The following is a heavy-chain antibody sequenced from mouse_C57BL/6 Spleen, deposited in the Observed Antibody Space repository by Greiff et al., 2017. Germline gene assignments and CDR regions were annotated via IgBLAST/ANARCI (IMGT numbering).Heavy chain of an antibody. CDR2: ISSGSSTI. CDR1: GFTFSDYG. CDR3: ARSMYYCSSCYAVGY. Sequence: ELKLMESGGGLVKPGGSLQLSCAASGFTFSDYGMHWVRHAPEKGLAWVAYISSGSSTIYYADTVKGRFHISRDNAKNTLFREMTSLRSEDTAMYYCARSMYYCSSCYAVGYWGQGTSGTVSS. V-gene: IGHV5-17*01. J-gene: IGHJ4*01. D-gene: IGHD1-1*01.